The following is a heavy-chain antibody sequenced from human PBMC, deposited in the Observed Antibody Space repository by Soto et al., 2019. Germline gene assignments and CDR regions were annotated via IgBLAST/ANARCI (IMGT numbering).Heavy chain of an antibody. CDR1: GFTFSSYA. Sequence: QVQLVESGGGVVQPGRSLRLSCAASGFTFSSYAMHWVGQAPGKGLEWVAVISYDGSNKYYADSVKGRFTISRDNSKNTLYLQMNSLRAEDTAVYYCARRWGAIAALDYWGQGTLVTVSS. CDR2: ISYDGSNK. J-gene: IGHJ4*02. D-gene: IGHD6-13*01. V-gene: IGHV3-30-3*01. CDR3: ARRWGAIAALDY.